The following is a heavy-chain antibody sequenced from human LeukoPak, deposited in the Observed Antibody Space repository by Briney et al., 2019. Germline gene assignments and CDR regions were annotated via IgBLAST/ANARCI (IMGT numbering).Heavy chain of an antibody. CDR3: ASGGSYALDY. D-gene: IGHD1-26*01. Sequence: GGSLRLSCAASGFTFSSYSMNWVCQTPGKGLEWVSSISSSSSYIYYADSVKGRFTISRDNAKNSLYLQMNSLRAEDTAVYYCASGGSYALDYWGQGTLVTVSS. V-gene: IGHV3-21*01. J-gene: IGHJ4*02. CDR2: ISSSSSYI. CDR1: GFTFSSYS.